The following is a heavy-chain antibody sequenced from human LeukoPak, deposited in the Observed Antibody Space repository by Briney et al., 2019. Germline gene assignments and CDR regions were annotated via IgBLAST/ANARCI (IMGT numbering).Heavy chain of an antibody. CDR1: GFTFSSYS. Sequence: GGSLRLSCAASGFTFSSYSMGWVRQAPGKGLEWVSSISSSSYIYYADSVKGRFTISRDSAKNSLYLQMNSLRAEDTAVYYCARDSLITVTRDYWGQGTLVTVSS. V-gene: IGHV3-21*01. D-gene: IGHD4-17*01. CDR3: ARDSLITVTRDY. J-gene: IGHJ4*02. CDR2: ISSSSYI.